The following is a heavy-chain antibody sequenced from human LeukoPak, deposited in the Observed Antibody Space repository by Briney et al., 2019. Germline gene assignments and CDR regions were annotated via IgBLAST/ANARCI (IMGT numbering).Heavy chain of an antibody. Sequence: SETLSLTCAVSGGSISSGGYSWSWIRQPPGKGLEWIGYIYHSGSAYYNPSLKSRVTISVDRSKNQFSLKLSSVTVADTAVYYCARMSVTRRGSGSYYTGYYYGMDVWGKGTTVTVSS. D-gene: IGHD3-10*01. CDR3: ARMSVTRRGSGSYYTGYYYGMDV. J-gene: IGHJ6*04. CDR2: IYHSGSA. CDR1: GGSISSGGYS. V-gene: IGHV4-30-2*01.